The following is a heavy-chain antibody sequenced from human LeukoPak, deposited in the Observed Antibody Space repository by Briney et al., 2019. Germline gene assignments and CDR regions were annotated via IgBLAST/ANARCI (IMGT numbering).Heavy chain of an antibody. Sequence: PSETLSLTCAVYGGSFSGYYWSWIRQPPGKGLEWIGEINHSGSTNYNPSLKSRVTISVDTSKNQISLKLSSVTAADTAVYYCASHGYCSSTSCYNWFDPWGQGTLVTVSS. CDR1: GGSFSGYY. J-gene: IGHJ5*02. CDR3: ASHGYCSSTSCYNWFDP. V-gene: IGHV4-34*01. D-gene: IGHD2-2*03. CDR2: INHSGST.